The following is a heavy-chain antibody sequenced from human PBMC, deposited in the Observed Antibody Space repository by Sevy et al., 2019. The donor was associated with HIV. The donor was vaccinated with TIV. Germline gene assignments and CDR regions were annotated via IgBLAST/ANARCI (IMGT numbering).Heavy chain of an antibody. CDR2: IYHSGST. Sequence: SETLSLTCAVSGGSISTNNWWNWVRQSPGKGLEWIGEIYHSGSTNRNPSLKSRVTISLDKSKNQFSLKLSSVTAADTAVYYCARGGGGYCSSTSCHIDYWGQGTLVTVSS. CDR1: GGSISTNNW. V-gene: IGHV4-4*02. CDR3: ARGGGGYCSSTSCHIDY. D-gene: IGHD2-2*03. J-gene: IGHJ4*02.